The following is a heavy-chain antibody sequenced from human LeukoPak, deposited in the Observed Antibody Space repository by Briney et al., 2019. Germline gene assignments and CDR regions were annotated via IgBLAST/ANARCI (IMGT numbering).Heavy chain of an antibody. V-gene: IGHV4-34*01. Sequence: SETLSLTCAVYGGSFSVYYWSWIREPPGKGLEWSGEIYHSESPNYNPSLKSRVTISVDTSKNQFSLKLSSVTAADTAVYYCATSRGVLRYFDWLPGGMDVWGKGTTVTVSS. D-gene: IGHD3-9*01. CDR3: ATSRGVLRYFDWLPGGMDV. CDR1: GGSFSVYY. J-gene: IGHJ6*04. CDR2: IYHSESP.